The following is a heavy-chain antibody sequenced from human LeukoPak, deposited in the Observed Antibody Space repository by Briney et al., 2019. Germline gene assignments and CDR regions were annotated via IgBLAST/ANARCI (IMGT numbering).Heavy chain of an antibody. CDR2: IYTSGST. J-gene: IGHJ6*02. CDR1: GGSISSYY. V-gene: IGHV4-4*07. Sequence: SETLSLTCTVSGGSISSYYWSWIRQPAGKGLEWIGRIYTSGSTNYNPSLKSRVTMSVDTSKNQFSLKLSSVTAADTAVYYCAVLASYYDISHYYGMDVWGQGTTVTVSS. CDR3: AVLASYYDISHYYGMDV. D-gene: IGHD3-9*01.